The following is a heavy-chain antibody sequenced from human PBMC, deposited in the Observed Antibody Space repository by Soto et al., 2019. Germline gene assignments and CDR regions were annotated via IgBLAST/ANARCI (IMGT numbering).Heavy chain of an antibody. J-gene: IGHJ6*03. CDR2: ISSNGGST. Sequence: GGSLRLSCAASGFTFSSYAMHWVRQAPGKGLEYVSAISSNGGSTYYANSVKGRFTISRDNSKNTLYLQMGSLRAEDMAVYYCAREDRLHDPYYYYYYMDVWGKGTTVTVSS. V-gene: IGHV3-64*01. D-gene: IGHD4-4*01. CDR3: AREDRLHDPYYYYYYMDV. CDR1: GFTFSSYA.